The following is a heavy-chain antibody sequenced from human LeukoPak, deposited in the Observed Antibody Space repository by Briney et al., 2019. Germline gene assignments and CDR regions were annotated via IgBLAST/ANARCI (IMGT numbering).Heavy chain of an antibody. CDR3: ARQGSNSSGWYPVDE. V-gene: IGHV1-2*02. CDR1: GYTFTAYY. D-gene: IGHD6-19*01. J-gene: IGHJ4*02. Sequence: GASVKVSCKTSGYTFTAYYIHWLRQAPGQGLEWMGWMNPNSGGTKYAQTFQGRVTLTRDTSISTAYLELSSLTSDDTAVYFCARQGSNSSGWYPVDEWGQGTLVTVSS. CDR2: MNPNSGGT.